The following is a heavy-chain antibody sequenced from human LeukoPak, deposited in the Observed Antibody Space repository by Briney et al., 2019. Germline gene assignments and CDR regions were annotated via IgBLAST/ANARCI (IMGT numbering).Heavy chain of an antibody. J-gene: IGHJ4*02. D-gene: IGHD3-22*01. V-gene: IGHV3-23*01. Sequence: PGGSLRLSCADSGFTFRAYAISWVRQAPGKRLGWVSTISGNGGSTYYADSVKGRFTISRDNSKNTLYLQMNSLRAEDAAVYYCAKDQAPTYSYSRGYLNWSQGPLVTVSS. CDR2: ISGNGGST. CDR3: AKDQAPTYSYSRGYLN. CDR1: GFTFRAYA.